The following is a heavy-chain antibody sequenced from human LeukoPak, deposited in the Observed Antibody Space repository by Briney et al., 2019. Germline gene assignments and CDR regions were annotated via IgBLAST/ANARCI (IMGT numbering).Heavy chain of an antibody. V-gene: IGHV4-34*01. CDR1: GGSFSGYY. J-gene: IGHJ4*02. CDR3: ARAYDFWSGYYTLYYFDY. CDR2: INHSGST. D-gene: IGHD3-3*01. Sequence: SETPSLTCAVYGGSFSGYYWSWIRQPPGKGLEWIGEINHSGSTNYNPSLKSRVTISVDTSKNQFSLKLSSVTAADTAVYYCARAYDFWSGYYTLYYFDYWGQGTLVTVSS.